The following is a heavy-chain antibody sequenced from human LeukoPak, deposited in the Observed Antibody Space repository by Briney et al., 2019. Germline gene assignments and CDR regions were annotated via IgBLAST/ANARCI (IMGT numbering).Heavy chain of an antibody. CDR2: IYYSGST. CDR3: ARDSGAFDI. J-gene: IGHJ3*02. CDR1: GGSISSYY. D-gene: IGHD1-26*01. V-gene: IGHV4-59*01. Sequence: PSETVSLTCTDSGGSISSYYWSWIRQPPGKGLEWIGYIYYSGSTNYNPSLKSRVTISVDTSKNQFSLKLSSVTAADTAVYYCARDSGAFDIWGQGTMVTVSS.